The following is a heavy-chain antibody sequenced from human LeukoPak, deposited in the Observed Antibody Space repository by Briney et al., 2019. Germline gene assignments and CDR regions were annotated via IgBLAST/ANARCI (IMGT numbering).Heavy chain of an antibody. CDR1: GYTFTGYY. Sequence: ASVTVSFTASGYTFTGYYMHWVRQAPGQGLEWMGWINPNSGGTNYAQKFQGRVTMTRDTSISTAYMELSRLRSDDTAVYYCARAGVAARHLDYWGQGTLVTVSS. V-gene: IGHV1-2*02. CDR3: ARAGVAARHLDY. J-gene: IGHJ4*02. D-gene: IGHD6-6*01. CDR2: INPNSGGT.